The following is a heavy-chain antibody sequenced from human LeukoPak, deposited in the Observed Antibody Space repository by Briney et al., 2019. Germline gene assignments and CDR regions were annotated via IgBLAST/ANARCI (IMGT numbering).Heavy chain of an antibody. D-gene: IGHD6-13*01. J-gene: IGHJ4*02. V-gene: IGHV1-18*04. CDR1: GYTFTGYY. CDR3: ARDLSPNPFGSIAAAIGY. CDR2: ISAYNGNT. Sequence: ASVKVSCKASGYTFTGYYMHWVRQAPGQGLEWMGWISAYNGNTNYAQKLQGRVTMTTDTSTSTAYMELRSLRSDDTAVYYCARDLSPNPFGSIAAAIGYWGQGTLVTVSS.